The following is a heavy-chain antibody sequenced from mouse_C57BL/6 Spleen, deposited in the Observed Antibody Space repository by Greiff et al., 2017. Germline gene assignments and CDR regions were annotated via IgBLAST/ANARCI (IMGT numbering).Heavy chain of an antibody. CDR1: GYTFTSYW. V-gene: IGHV1-69*01. CDR2: IDPSDSYT. J-gene: IGHJ2*01. D-gene: IGHD1-2*01. CDR3: ARSWILRPLYYFDY. Sequence: QVQLQQPGAELVMPGASVKLSCKASGYTFTSYWMHWVKQRPGQGLEWIGEIDPSDSYTNYNQKFKGKSTLTVDKSSSTAYMQLSSLSSEDSAVYYCARSWILRPLYYFDYWGQGTTLTVSS.